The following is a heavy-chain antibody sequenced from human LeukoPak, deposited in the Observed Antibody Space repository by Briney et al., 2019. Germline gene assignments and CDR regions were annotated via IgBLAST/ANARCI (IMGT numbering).Heavy chain of an antibody. D-gene: IGHD3-16*01. V-gene: IGHV2-70*17. J-gene: IGHJ4*02. CDR2: IDWDDDK. CDR3: ARFHLYLGVSLYS. CDR1: GFSLSTSGMC. Sequence: SGPTLVNPTQTLTLTCTFSGFSLSTSGMCVSWIRQPPGKALEWLARIDWDDDKFYSTSLKTRLTISKDTSKNQVVLTMTNMDPVDTATYFCARFHLYLGVSLYSWAPGTLGTVSP.